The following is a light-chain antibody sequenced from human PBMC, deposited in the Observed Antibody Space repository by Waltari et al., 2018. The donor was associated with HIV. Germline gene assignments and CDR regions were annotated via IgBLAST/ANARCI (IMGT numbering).Light chain of an antibody. V-gene: IGLV2-18*02. Sequence: QSALTQPPSVSGSPGQSVTISCAGTNSDIGGYDRVSWYQQPPGPAPKLLIYEVTNRPAGVPGRVSASKSGTTASLTISGLQAGDEGDYYCSSYSATNTVVFGGGTKLTVL. CDR1: NSDIGGYDR. CDR2: EVT. CDR3: SSYSATNTVV. J-gene: IGLJ2*01.